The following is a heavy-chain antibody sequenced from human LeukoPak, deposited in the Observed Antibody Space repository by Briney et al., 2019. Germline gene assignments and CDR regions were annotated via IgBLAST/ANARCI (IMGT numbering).Heavy chain of an antibody. CDR3: ARRVYSGSYNWYFDL. CDR2: IYDSGSV. V-gene: IGHV4-59*08. Sequence: SETLSLTCTVSGGSISGYFWNWIRQPPGKGLEWIGYIYDSGSVKYNPSLKSRVTISVDTSKNQFSLKLSSVTAPDTAVYYCARRVYSGSYNWYFDLWGRGTLVTVSS. J-gene: IGHJ2*01. D-gene: IGHD1-26*01. CDR1: GGSISGYF.